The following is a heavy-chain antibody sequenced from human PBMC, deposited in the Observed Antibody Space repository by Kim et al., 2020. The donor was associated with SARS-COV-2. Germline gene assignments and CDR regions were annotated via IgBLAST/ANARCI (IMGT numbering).Heavy chain of an antibody. V-gene: IGHV1-69*13. CDR1: GGTFSSYA. D-gene: IGHD3-22*01. CDR2: IIPIFGTA. Sequence: SVKVSCKASGGTFSSYAISWVRQAPGQGLEWMGGIIPIFGTANYAQKFQGRVTITADESTSTAYMELSSLRSEDTAVYYCARVDLYYYDSSGYSLDYWGQGTLVTVSS. J-gene: IGHJ4*02. CDR3: ARVDLYYYDSSGYSLDY.